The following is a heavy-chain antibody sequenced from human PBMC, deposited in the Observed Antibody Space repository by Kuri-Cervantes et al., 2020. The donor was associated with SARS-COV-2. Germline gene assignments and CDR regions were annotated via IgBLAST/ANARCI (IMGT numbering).Heavy chain of an antibody. V-gene: IGHV4-39*07. CDR1: GGSISSGGYY. D-gene: IGHD3-22*01. Sequence: SETLSLTCTVSGGSISSGGYYWGWIRQPPGKGLEFIGTIYYDGSTNYNPSLKSRVTISVDKSKNQFSLKLSSVTAADTAVYYCARWGGQPDSSGPNELWGQGTLVTVSS. CDR3: ARWGGQPDSSGPNEL. CDR2: IYYDGST. J-gene: IGHJ4*02.